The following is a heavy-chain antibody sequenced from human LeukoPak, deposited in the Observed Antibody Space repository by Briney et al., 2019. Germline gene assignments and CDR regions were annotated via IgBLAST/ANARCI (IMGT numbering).Heavy chain of an antibody. CDR1: GGSISSYYW. V-gene: IGHV2-70*11. Sequence: TLSLTCTVSGGSISSYYWSWIRQPPGKALEWLARIDWDDDKYYSTSLKTRLTISKDTSKNQVVLTMTNMDPVDTATYYCARSLIEYSSSSIYFDYWGQGTLVTVSS. J-gene: IGHJ4*02. D-gene: IGHD6-6*01. CDR3: ARSLIEYSSSSIYFDY. CDR2: IDWDDDK.